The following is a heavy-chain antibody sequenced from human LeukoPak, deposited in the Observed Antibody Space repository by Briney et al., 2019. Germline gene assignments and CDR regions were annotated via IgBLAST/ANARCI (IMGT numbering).Heavy chain of an antibody. CDR2: IGTTGDT. J-gene: IGHJ4*02. Sequence: GGSLRLSCAASGFTFSSYVMHWVRQATGKGLEWVSAIGTTGDTYYPGSVKGRFTISRENARNSLYLHMNSLRAGDTAVYYCARGGLWSGEPIDYWGQGTLVTVSS. V-gene: IGHV3-13*01. CDR3: ARGGLWSGEPIDY. D-gene: IGHD3-10*01. CDR1: GFTFSSYV.